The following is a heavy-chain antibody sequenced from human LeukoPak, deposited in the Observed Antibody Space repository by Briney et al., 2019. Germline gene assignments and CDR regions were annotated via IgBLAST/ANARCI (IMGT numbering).Heavy chain of an antibody. CDR2: IWYDGSNK. V-gene: IGHV3-33*01. CDR1: GFTFSSYG. J-gene: IGHJ4*02. Sequence: GGSLILSCAASGFTFSSYGMHWVRQAPGKGLEWVAVIWYDGSNKYYADSVKDRFTISRDNSKNTLYLQMNSLRAEDTAVYYCARDRYYYDSSGYYSYFDYWGQGTLVTVSS. CDR3: ARDRYYYDSSGYYSYFDY. D-gene: IGHD3-22*01.